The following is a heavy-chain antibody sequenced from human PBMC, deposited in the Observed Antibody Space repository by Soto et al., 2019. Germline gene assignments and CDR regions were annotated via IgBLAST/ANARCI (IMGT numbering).Heavy chain of an antibody. V-gene: IGHV4-34*02. CDR2: INQSGST. Sequence: QVQLQQWGAGLLKPSETLSLSCAVYGASFSGYYWNWIRQPPGKGLEWIGEINQSGSTNYSPSLKTRVTISLDTSKKQFSLRVSSLTAADTAVYYCARRFSGTGRYFDYWGQGTLVSVSS. J-gene: IGHJ4*02. CDR3: ARRFSGTGRYFDY. CDR1: GASFSGYY. D-gene: IGHD1-1*01.